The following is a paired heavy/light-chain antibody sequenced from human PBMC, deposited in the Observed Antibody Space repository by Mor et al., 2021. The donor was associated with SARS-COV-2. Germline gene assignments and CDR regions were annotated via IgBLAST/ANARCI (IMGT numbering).Heavy chain of an antibody. D-gene: IGHD3-16*01. CDR1: GISVSRNY. V-gene: IGHV3-66*02. CDR3: ARDVSRGGSGVCFKD. Sequence: EVQLVESGGGLVQPGGSLRLSCATSGISVSRNYMSWVRQSPGKGLQWVSVIHSGGSTYYADSVKGRFTISRDNSKNTLYLQMNSLRAEDTAVYYCARDVSRGGSGVCFKDWGQGTPVTVSS. J-gene: IGHJ4*02. CDR2: IHSGGST.
Light chain of an antibody. J-gene: IGKJ4*01. CDR3: QQYNSYPVT. Sequence: DIQMTQSPSTLSASVGDRVTITCRASQSIGSWLAWYQQKPGIAPKFLIYEASSLESGAPSRFSGSGSGTEFTLTISSLQPDDFATYYCQQYNSYPVTFGGGTKVEIK. CDR1: QSIGSW. CDR2: EAS. V-gene: IGKV1-5*03.